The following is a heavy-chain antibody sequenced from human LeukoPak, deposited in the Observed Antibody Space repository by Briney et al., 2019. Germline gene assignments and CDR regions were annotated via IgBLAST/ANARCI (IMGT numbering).Heavy chain of an antibody. J-gene: IGHJ5*02. CDR3: ARQSLVDYSDSRGPYRWFDI. Sequence: SETLSLTCNVSGDSLRSHYWSWIRQPPGKGLEWIGYIDHTGSSDCSPSLKSRVTMSVDTSNNQVSLKLSYVTAADTAVYFCARQSLVDYSDSRGPYRWFDIWGRGTLVTVS. CDR2: IDHTGSS. D-gene: IGHD3-22*01. V-gene: IGHV4-59*11. CDR1: GDSLRSHY.